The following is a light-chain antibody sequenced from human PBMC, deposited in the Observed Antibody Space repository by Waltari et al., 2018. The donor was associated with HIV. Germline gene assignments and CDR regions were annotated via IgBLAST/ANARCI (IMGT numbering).Light chain of an antibody. J-gene: IGLJ3*02. CDR1: TGAVASDYA. V-gene: IGLV7-43*01. CDR2: FTD. Sequence: QTVVTQEPSVTVSPGGTVTLTCASSTGAVASDYAPNWFQQKPGQAPRELIYFTDKKHSWTPARFSGSLLGGKAALTLSDVQPDDEADYFCLLFYGDSWVFGGGTRLTVL. CDR3: LLFYGDSWV.